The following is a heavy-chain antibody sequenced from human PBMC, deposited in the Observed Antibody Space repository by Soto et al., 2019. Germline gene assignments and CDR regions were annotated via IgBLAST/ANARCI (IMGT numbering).Heavy chain of an antibody. CDR3: AMSAGYGGAFDV. D-gene: IGHD5-12*01. V-gene: IGHV3-23*04. Sequence: EKQLVESGGALAQPGGSVRLSCVGSGFTFSIYALTWVRQAPGKGLEWVSLITNNGDTTFFGDSVKGRFSISRDNSKNTLYLQLENLRAEDTAVYYCAMSAGYGGAFDVWGQGTMVAVSS. J-gene: IGHJ3*01. CDR1: GFTFSIYA. CDR2: ITNNGDTT.